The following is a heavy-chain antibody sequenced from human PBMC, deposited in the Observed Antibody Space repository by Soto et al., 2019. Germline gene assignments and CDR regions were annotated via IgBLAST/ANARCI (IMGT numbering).Heavy chain of an antibody. V-gene: IGHV5-51*01. CDR1: GYTFTDYW. Sequence: PGESLKISCKGSGYTFTDYWIGWVRQLPGKGLEWMGIIYPGDSDTRYSPSFQGQVSISADKSISTAYLQWSSLKASDTAMYYCARRGIAMEYSDYWGRGTLVTVPS. J-gene: IGHJ4*02. CDR2: IYPGDSDT. CDR3: ARRGIAMEYSDY. D-gene: IGHD6-19*01.